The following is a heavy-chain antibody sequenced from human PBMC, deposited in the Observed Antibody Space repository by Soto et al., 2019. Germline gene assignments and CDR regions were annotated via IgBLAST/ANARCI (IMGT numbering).Heavy chain of an antibody. V-gene: IGHV3-48*02. J-gene: IGHJ5*02. CDR2: VNRGASSL. CDR3: ARQINWRDGGA. Sequence: GGSLRLSCGGSGFSFDDHGVNWVRQAPGKGLEWISSVNRGASSLYYAESVKGRFTMSRDDAKNSVYLQMNSLRDEDTAVYYCARQINWRDGGAWGQGTQVTVSS. CDR1: GFSFDDHG. D-gene: IGHD3-16*01.